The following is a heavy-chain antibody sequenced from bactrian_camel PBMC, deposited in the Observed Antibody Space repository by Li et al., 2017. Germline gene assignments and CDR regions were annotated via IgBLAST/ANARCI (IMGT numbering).Heavy chain of an antibody. J-gene: IGHJ6*01. V-gene: IGHV3S53*01. CDR1: GFRFSTYC. CDR2: INRDGST. D-gene: IGHD2*01. Sequence: HVQLVESGGGSVQSGGSLRISCAASGFRFSTYCMGWFRQAPGNKCEMVSTINRDGSTNYADSVKGRFTISRDNDKNTVYLQMNSLKPEDTAVYYCATVHASTYSSWGQGTQVTVS. CDR3: ATVHASTYSS.